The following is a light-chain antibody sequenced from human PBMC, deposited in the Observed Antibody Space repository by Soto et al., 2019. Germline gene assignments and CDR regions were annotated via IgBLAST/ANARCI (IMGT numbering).Light chain of an antibody. V-gene: IGKV3-11*01. CDR1: QSVSSY. Sequence: EIVLTQSPATLSLSPGERATLSCRASQSVSSYLAWYQQKLGQAPRLLIYDASNRATGIPARFSGSESGTDFTLTISSLEPEDFAVYYCQQRSNWPRTFGPGTKVDIK. CDR3: QQRSNWPRT. CDR2: DAS. J-gene: IGKJ3*01.